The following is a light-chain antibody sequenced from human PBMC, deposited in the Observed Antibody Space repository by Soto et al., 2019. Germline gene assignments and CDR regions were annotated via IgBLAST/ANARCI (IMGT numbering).Light chain of an antibody. CDR2: DAS. J-gene: IGKJ3*01. V-gene: IGKV3-20*01. Sequence: IVLTQSPGTLSLSPGERATLSCRASQTVRNNYLAWYQQKPGQAPRLLIYDASSRATGIPDRFSGGGSGTDFTLTVSRLEPEDSAVYYCHQYGSSPFTFGPGTKVDIK. CDR1: QTVRNNY. CDR3: HQYGSSPFT.